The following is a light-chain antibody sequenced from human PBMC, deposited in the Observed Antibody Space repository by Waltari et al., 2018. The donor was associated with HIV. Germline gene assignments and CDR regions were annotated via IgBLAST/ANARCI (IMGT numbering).Light chain of an antibody. V-gene: IGLV2-14*03. CDR3: SSYTSSSTPYV. CDR2: DVS. CDR1: SSDVGGYNY. Sequence: QSALTPPASVSGSPGQSIPLSCPGTSSDVGGYNYVSWYQQHPGKAPKLMIYDVSKRPSGVSNRFSGSKSGNTASLTISGLQAEDEADYYCSSYTSSSTPYVFGTGTKVTVL. J-gene: IGLJ1*01.